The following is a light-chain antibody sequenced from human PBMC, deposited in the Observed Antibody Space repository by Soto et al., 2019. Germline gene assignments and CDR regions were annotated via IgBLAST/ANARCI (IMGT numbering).Light chain of an antibody. Sequence: QSVLTQPASVSGSPGQSIAISCTGTSSDVGGYNYVSWYQQHPGKTPNLMIYDVSNRPSGVSNRFSGSKSGNTALLTISGLQAEGGACYYCSSYTSSSTWVFGGGTKLTVL. V-gene: IGLV2-14*01. CDR3: SSYTSSSTWV. CDR2: DVS. CDR1: SSDVGGYNY. J-gene: IGLJ3*02.